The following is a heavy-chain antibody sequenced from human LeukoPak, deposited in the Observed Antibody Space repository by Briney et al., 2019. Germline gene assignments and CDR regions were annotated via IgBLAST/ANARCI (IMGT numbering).Heavy chain of an antibody. D-gene: IGHD3-10*01. J-gene: IGHJ5*02. CDR3: ARGGYYGSGNDFRFDP. CDR1: RGSIRHSDYY. Sequence: PSETLSLTCSVSRGSIRHSDYYWGWIRQPPGKGLEWIGNIYYSGTTYYNPSLKSRVTISVETSKNQFSLKLKSVTAADTAVYYCARGGYYGSGNDFRFDPWGQGTLVTVSS. V-gene: IGHV4-39*07. CDR2: IYYSGTT.